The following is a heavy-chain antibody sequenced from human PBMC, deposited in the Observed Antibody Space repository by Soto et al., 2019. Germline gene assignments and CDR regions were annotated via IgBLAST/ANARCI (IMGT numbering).Heavy chain of an antibody. CDR2: IYYSGTT. D-gene: IGHD2-21*02. CDR1: GGSINSGRHY. CDR3: CGGDLGPYYFDY. J-gene: IGHJ4*02. V-gene: IGHV4-31*03. Sequence: QVQLQESGPGLVKPSQTLSLTCTVSGGSINSGRHYWSWIRQHPGEGLEWIGYIYYSGTTYYNPSLKSRVTISVDTSKNQFSLKLSSVTAADTAVYYCCGGDLGPYYFDYWGQGTLVTVSS.